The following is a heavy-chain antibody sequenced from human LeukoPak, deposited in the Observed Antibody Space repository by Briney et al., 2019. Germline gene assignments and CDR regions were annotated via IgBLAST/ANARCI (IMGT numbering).Heavy chain of an antibody. CDR3: ANTGALNWFDP. V-gene: IGHV3-9*01. D-gene: IGHD4/OR15-4a*01. Sequence: PGGSLRLSCAASGFTFDDYAMHWVRQAPGKGLEWVSGISWNSGSIGYADSVKGRFTISRDNAKNSLYLQMNSLRAEDTALYYCANTGALNWFDPWGQGTLVTVSS. CDR1: GFTFDDYA. J-gene: IGHJ5*02. CDR2: ISWNSGSI.